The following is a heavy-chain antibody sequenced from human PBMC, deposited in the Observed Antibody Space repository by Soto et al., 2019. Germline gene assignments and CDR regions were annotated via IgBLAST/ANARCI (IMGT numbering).Heavy chain of an antibody. CDR3: ARDYWSGDRYYYGMDV. V-gene: IGHV1-18*04. J-gene: IGHJ6*02. Sequence: ASVKVSCKASGYTFTSYGISWVRQAPGQGLEWMGWISAYNGNTNYAQKFQGRVTMTRDTSISTAYMELSRLRSDDTAVYFCARDYWSGDRYYYGMDVWGQGTTVTVSS. D-gene: IGHD3-3*01. CDR2: ISAYNGNT. CDR1: GYTFTSYG.